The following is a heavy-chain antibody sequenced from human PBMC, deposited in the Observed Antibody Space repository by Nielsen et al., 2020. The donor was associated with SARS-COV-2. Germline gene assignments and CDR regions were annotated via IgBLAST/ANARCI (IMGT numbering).Heavy chain of an antibody. CDR2: ISWNSGSI. CDR3: AKDMSFGSGWSGYFDL. CDR1: GFTFDDYA. J-gene: IGHJ2*01. D-gene: IGHD6-19*01. Sequence: GGSLRLSCAASGFTFDDYAMHWVRQAPGKGLEWVSGISWNSGSIGYADSVKGRFTISRDNAKNSLYLQMNSLRAEDTALYYCAKDMSFGSGWSGYFDLWGRGTLVIVSS. V-gene: IGHV3-9*01.